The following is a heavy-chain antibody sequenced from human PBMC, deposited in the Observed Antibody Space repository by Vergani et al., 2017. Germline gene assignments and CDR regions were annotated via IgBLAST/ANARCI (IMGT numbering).Heavy chain of an antibody. J-gene: IGHJ3*02. Sequence: EVQLVPSGAEVKKPGASLKISCKGSGYSFTSYWIGWVRQMPGKGLEWMGIIYPGDSDTRYSPSFQGQVTISPDKSISTAYLQWSSLKASDTAMYYCARHREASHYGYRQHDADDMWGQGTMVTVSS. D-gene: IGHD5-24*01. V-gene: IGHV5-51*01. CDR2: IYPGDSDT. CDR1: GYSFTSYW. CDR3: ARHREASHYGYRQHDADDM.